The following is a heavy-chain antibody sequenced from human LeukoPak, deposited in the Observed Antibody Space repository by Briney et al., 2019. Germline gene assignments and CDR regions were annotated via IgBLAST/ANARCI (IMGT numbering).Heavy chain of an antibody. CDR1: GLTVTSNY. CDR2: IYSGGST. V-gene: IGHV3-66*01. D-gene: IGHD6-6*01. J-gene: IGHJ4*02. Sequence: GESLKISCAASGLTVTSNYMSWVRQAPGKGLEWVSVIYSGGSTFYADSVKGRFTISRDNSKNTLYLQMNSLKAEDTAVYYCARDGGFIAALDYWGQGTLVTVSS. CDR3: ARDGGFIAALDY.